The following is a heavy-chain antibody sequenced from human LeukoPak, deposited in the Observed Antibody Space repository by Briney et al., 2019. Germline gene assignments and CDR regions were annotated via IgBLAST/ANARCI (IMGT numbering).Heavy chain of an antibody. CDR1: GFTFSSYW. CDR2: INSDGINT. D-gene: IGHD1-7*01. V-gene: IGHV3-74*01. CDR3: ARDLGRGDNWNYNDY. J-gene: IGHJ4*02. Sequence: GGSLRLSCVASGFTFSSYWMHWVRQAPGKGLVWVSGINSDGINTNYADSVKGRFTISRDNAKDTLYLQMSSLGAEDTAVYYRARDLGRGDNWNYNDYWGQGTLVTVSS.